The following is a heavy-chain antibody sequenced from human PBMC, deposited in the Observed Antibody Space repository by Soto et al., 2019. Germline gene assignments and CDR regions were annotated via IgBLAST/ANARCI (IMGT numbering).Heavy chain of an antibody. Sequence: ASVKVSCKASGYTFTSYGITWVRQAPGQGLEWMGWISAYNGNTNYAQKLQGRVTITTDTSTSTAYMELRSLRSDDTAVYYCARDGPMDRAFDIWGQGTMVTVSS. D-gene: IGHD3-10*01. CDR1: GYTFTSYG. CDR3: ARDGPMDRAFDI. V-gene: IGHV1-18*01. CDR2: ISAYNGNT. J-gene: IGHJ3*02.